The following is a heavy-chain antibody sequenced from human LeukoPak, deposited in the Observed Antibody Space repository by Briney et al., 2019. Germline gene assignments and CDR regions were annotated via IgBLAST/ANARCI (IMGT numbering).Heavy chain of an antibody. D-gene: IGHD2-15*01. Sequence: PGGSLRLSCTASGFTFGDYAMSWVRQAPGKGLEWVSFIRSKPYGGTTEYAASVKGRFTISRDESKSIAYLQMNSLNTEDTAVYYCTSSLGFCSGGSCYSSLGYYYMDVWGKGTTVTVSS. CDR3: TSSLGFCSGGSCYSSLGYYYMDV. CDR1: GFTFGDYA. CDR2: IRSKPYGGTT. J-gene: IGHJ6*03. V-gene: IGHV3-49*04.